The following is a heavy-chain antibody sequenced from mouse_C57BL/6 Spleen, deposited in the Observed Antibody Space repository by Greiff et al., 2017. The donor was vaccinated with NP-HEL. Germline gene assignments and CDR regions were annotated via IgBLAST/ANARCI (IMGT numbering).Heavy chain of an antibody. CDR3: ARNYYGSSYDAMDY. CDR1: GFSLTSYG. V-gene: IGHV2-2*01. J-gene: IGHJ4*01. CDR2: IWSGGST. Sequence: VQLQQSGPGLVQPSQSLSITCTVSGFSLTSYGVHWVRQSPGKGLEWLGVIWSGGSTDYNAAFISSLSISKDNSKSQVFFKMNSLQADETAIYDCARNYYGSSYDAMDYWGQGTSVTVSS. D-gene: IGHD1-1*01.